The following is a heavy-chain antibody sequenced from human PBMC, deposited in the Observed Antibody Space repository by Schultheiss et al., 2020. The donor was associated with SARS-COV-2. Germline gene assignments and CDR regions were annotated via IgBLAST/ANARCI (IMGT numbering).Heavy chain of an antibody. J-gene: IGHJ4*02. CDR3: ARGGYCSSTSCYIDRIFDY. Sequence: ASVKVSCKASGYTFTTYDINWVRQATGQGLEWMGWMNPNNGDTNYAQKLQGRVTMTTDTSTSTAYMELRSLRSDDTAVYYCARGGYCSSTSCYIDRIFDYWGQGTLVTVSS. V-gene: IGHV1-18*01. D-gene: IGHD2-2*02. CDR1: GYTFTTYD. CDR2: MNPNNGDT.